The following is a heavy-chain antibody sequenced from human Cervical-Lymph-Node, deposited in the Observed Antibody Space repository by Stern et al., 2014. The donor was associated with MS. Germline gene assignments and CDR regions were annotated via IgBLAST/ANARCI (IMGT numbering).Heavy chain of an antibody. Sequence: EVQLVESGGGLVQPGRSLRLSCAASGFTFDDYAMHLVRQAPGKGLEWVSGISWNSGSIGYADSVKGRFTISRDNAKNSLYLQMNSLRAEDTALYYCAKETWMYYFDYWGQGTLVTVSS. CDR2: ISWNSGSI. D-gene: IGHD2-2*03. J-gene: IGHJ4*02. CDR1: GFTFDDYA. CDR3: AKETWMYYFDY. V-gene: IGHV3-9*01.